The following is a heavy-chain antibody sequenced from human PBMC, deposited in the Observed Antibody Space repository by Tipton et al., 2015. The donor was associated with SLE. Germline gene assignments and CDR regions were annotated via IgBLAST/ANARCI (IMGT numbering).Heavy chain of an antibody. D-gene: IGHD3-22*01. J-gene: IGHJ1*01. V-gene: IGHV3-48*01. CDR2: ISSSSSTI. Sequence: SLRLSCAASGFTFSSYSMNWVRQAPGKGLEWVSYISSSSSTIYYADSVKGRFTISRDNSKNTLYLQMNSLRAEDTAVYYCAKDTIDYVVNYDSSGYLFQHWGQGTLVTVSS. CDR1: GFTFSSYS. CDR3: AKDTIDYVVNYDSSGYLFQH.